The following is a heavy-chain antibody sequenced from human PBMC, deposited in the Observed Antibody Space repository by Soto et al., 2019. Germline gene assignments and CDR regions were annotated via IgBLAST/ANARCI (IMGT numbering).Heavy chain of an antibody. CDR3: ASTPRERSSGWSNWFDP. CDR1: GGSISSYY. CDR2: IYYSGST. V-gene: IGHV4-59*01. Sequence: QVQLQESGPGLVKPSETLSLTYTVSGGSISSYYWSWIRQPPGKGLEWIGYIYYSGSTNYNPSLKSRVTISVDTSKNQFSLKLSSVTAADTAVYYCASTPRERSSGWSNWFDPWGQGTLVTVSS. D-gene: IGHD6-19*01. J-gene: IGHJ5*02.